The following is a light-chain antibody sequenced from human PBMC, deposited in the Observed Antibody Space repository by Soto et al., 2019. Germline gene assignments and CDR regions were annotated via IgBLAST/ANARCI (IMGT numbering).Light chain of an antibody. CDR2: YMS. V-gene: IGKV3-11*01. J-gene: IGKJ5*01. Sequence: EIVLTQSPATLSSSPGETATLSCRASQYVGSRLAWYQHKPGQAPRLLIYYMSKRATGIPARFSGSGSGTDFTLTISSLAPDDFAIYYCQQHFNGPITFGQGTRLEIK. CDR3: QQHFNGPIT. CDR1: QYVGSR.